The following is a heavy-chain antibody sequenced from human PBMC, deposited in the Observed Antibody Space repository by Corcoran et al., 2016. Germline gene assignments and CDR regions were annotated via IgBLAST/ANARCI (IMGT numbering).Heavy chain of an antibody. Sequence: QVQLVESGGGVVQPGRSLRLSCAASGFTFSSYGMHWVRQAPGKGLEWVAVIWYDGSNKYYADSVKGRFTISRDNSKNTLYLQMNSLRAEDTAVDYCARGWGELGDCSGGSCLTFDYWGQGTLVTVSS. D-gene: IGHD2-15*01. CDR2: IWYDGSNK. V-gene: IGHV3-33*01. J-gene: IGHJ4*02. CDR1: GFTFSSYG. CDR3: ARGWGELGDCSGGSCLTFDY.